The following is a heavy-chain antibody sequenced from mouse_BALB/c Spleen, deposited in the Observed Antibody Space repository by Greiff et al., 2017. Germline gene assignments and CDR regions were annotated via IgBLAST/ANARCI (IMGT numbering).Heavy chain of an antibody. V-gene: IGHV3-2*02. Sequence: EVKLQESGPGLVKPSQSLSFSCTVSGYSITSAYTWYWIRRFQENILGWVGYISANGSTSYNPSLKSRISITRDTSKNQFFLQLNSLTTEDTATYYCARAGGLRWGAWFAYWGQGTLVTVSA. J-gene: IGHJ3*01. CDR3: ARAGGLRWGAWFAY. CDR1: GYSITSAYT. D-gene: IGHD2-4*01. CDR2: ISANGST.